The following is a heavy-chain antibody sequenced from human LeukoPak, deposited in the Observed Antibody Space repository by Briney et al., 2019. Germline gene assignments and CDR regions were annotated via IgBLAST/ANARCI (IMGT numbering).Heavy chain of an antibody. D-gene: IGHD7-27*01. J-gene: IGHJ5*02. CDR2: INPNTGGT. CDR3: ARGGVAKLGPLDL. CDR1: GYTFTGYY. Sequence: EASVKVSCKASGYTFTGYYMHWVRQAPGQGLEWMGWINPNTGGTNYAQKFQGRVTMTKDSSTSTVYMELSSLRSEDTAVYYCARGGVAKLGPLDLWGQGTLVTVSS. V-gene: IGHV1-2*02.